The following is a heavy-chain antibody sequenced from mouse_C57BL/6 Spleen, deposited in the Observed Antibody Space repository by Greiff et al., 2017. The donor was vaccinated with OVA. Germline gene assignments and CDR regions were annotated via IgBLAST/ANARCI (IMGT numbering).Heavy chain of an antibody. J-gene: IGHJ2*01. CDR1: GYTFTSYW. Sequence: QVQLQQPGAELVKPGASVKLSCKASGYTFTSYWMHWVKQRPGQGLEWIGMIHPNSGSTNYNEKFKSKATLTVDKSSSTAYMQLSSLTSEDSAVYYCASYNDGYGYFDCWGQGTTLTVSS. D-gene: IGHD2-3*01. V-gene: IGHV1-64*01. CDR2: IHPNSGST. CDR3: ASYNDGYGYFDC.